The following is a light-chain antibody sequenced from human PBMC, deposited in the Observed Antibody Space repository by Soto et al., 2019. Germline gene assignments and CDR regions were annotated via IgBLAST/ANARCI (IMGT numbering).Light chain of an antibody. J-gene: IGKJ1*01. CDR1: QGIRND. V-gene: IGKV1-6*01. CDR3: LQDYNYPRT. Sequence: AIQMTQSPSSLSASVGDRVTITCRASQGIRNDLGWYQQKPGKAPNLLIYAASNLESGVPSRFSGSGSGTDFTLTISSLRPEDFATYYCLQDYNYPRTFGQGTKVEIK. CDR2: AAS.